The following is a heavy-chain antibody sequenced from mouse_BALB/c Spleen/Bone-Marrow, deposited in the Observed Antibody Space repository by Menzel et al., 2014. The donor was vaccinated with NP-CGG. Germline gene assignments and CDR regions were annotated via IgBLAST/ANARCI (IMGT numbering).Heavy chain of an antibody. D-gene: IGHD3-3*01. Sequence: VKLMESGAELVKPGASVKLSCKASGYTFTSYWMHWVKPRPGQGLEWIGEINPTNGRTNYNEKFKSKATLTVDKSSNTAYMQLSSLTSEDSAVYYYARRGGWSSYFDYWGLGTTLTVSS. CDR2: INPTNGRT. CDR1: GYTFTSYW. V-gene: IGHV1S81*02. J-gene: IGHJ2*01. CDR3: ARRGGWSSYFDY.